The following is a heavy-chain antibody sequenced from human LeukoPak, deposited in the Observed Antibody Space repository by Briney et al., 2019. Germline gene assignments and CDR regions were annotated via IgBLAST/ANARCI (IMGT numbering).Heavy chain of an antibody. J-gene: IGHJ5*02. D-gene: IGHD3-10*01. CDR3: ARSRGVNDWFDP. Sequence: ASVKVSCKASGYTFTSYGISWVRQAPGQGLEWMGWISAYNGNTNYAQKFQGRVTITADESTSTAYMELSSLRSEDTAVYYCARSRGVNDWFDPWGQGTLVTVSS. CDR2: ISAYNGNT. V-gene: IGHV1-18*01. CDR1: GYTFTSYG.